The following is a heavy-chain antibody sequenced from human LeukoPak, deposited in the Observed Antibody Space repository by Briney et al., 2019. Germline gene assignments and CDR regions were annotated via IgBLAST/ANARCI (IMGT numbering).Heavy chain of an antibody. V-gene: IGHV4-59*08. D-gene: IGHD5-24*01. CDR1: GGSISSDY. CDR3: ARRHHNWDY. CDR2: IYYGGIA. J-gene: IGHJ4*02. Sequence: SETLSLTCTVSGGSISSDYWSWIRQPPGKGLKWIGYIYYGGIANYTPSLKSRLTISLDTSKNQFSLKLNSVTAADTAVYYCARRHHNWDYWGQGTLVTVSS.